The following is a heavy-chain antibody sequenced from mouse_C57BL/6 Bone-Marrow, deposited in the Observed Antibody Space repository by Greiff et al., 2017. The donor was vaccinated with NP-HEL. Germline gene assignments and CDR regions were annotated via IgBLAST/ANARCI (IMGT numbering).Heavy chain of an antibody. CDR3: TRVLYYFAMDY. V-gene: IGHV1-55*01. D-gene: IGHD2-3*01. Sequence: QVQLQQPGAELVKPGASVKMSCKASGYTFTSYWITWVKQRPGQGLEWIGDIYPGSGSTNYNEKFKSKATLTVDKSSSTAYMQLSSLTSEDSAVYCGTRVLYYFAMDYWGQGTTVTVSS. J-gene: IGHJ4*01. CDR2: IYPGSGST. CDR1: GYTFTSYW.